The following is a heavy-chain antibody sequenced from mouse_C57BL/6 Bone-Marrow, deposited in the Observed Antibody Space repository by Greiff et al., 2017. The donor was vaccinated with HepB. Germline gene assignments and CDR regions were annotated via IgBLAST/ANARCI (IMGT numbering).Heavy chain of an antibody. CDR2: IYPRSGNT. CDR3: ARYGDGYYWFAY. CDR1: GYTFTSYG. D-gene: IGHD2-3*01. V-gene: IGHV1-81*01. Sequence: QVQLQQSGAELARPGASVKLSCKASGYTFTSYGISWVKQRTGQGLEWIGEIYPRSGNTYYNEKFKGKATLTADKSSSTAYMELRSLTSEDSAVYFCARYGDGYYWFAYWGQGTLVTVSA. J-gene: IGHJ3*01.